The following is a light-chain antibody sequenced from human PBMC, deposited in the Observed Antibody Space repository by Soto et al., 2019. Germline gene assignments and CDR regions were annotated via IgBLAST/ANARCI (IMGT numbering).Light chain of an antibody. Sequence: EIVMTQSPATLSVSPGARATLSCRASQSVGSDLAWYQQKPGQAPRLPIYGASSRATGIPDRFSGSGSGTDFTLTISRLEPEDFAVFYCQQYGSSPRTFGQGTKVDIK. V-gene: IGKV3-20*01. CDR2: GAS. CDR3: QQYGSSPRT. CDR1: QSVGSD. J-gene: IGKJ1*01.